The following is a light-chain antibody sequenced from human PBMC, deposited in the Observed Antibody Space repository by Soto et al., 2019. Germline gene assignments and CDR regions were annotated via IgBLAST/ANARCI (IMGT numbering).Light chain of an antibody. V-gene: IGKV3-20*01. CDR3: QPYGSSLLT. J-gene: IGKJ1*01. CDR1: TSVSSSY. Sequence: EIVLKQSPGTLSLSPGERATLSCRASTSVSSSYLAWYQQKPGQAPRLLIYGASSRATGIPDRFSGSGSGTGVALAVSRVEPEDFAVYYCQPYGSSLLTFGHGTKVDIK. CDR2: GAS.